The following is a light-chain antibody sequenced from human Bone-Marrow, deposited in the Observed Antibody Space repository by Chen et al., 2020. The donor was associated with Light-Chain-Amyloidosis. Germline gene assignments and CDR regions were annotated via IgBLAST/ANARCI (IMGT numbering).Light chain of an antibody. CDR3: SSYTITNTLV. CDR1: SSDVGGDNH. CDR2: EVT. Sequence: QSALTQPASVSGSPGQSITISSTGTSSDVGGDNHVSWYQPHPDKAPKLMIYEVTNRPSWVPDRFSGSKSDNTASLTISGLQTEDAADYFCSSYTITNTLVFGSGTRVTVL. J-gene: IGLJ1*01. V-gene: IGLV2-14*01.